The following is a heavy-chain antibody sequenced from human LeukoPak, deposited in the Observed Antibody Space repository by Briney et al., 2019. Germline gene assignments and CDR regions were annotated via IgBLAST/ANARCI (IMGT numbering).Heavy chain of an antibody. Sequence: GGSLRLSCAASGLTFSGYAMSWVRQAPGKGLEWVSAISNSGDSTYYADSVKGRFVISRDSSINTLYLQMNSLTAEDTALYYCAKPWYSGPEDYWGQGALVTVSS. V-gene: IGHV3-23*01. CDR1: GLTFSGYA. D-gene: IGHD6-13*01. CDR3: AKPWYSGPEDY. J-gene: IGHJ4*02. CDR2: ISNSGDST.